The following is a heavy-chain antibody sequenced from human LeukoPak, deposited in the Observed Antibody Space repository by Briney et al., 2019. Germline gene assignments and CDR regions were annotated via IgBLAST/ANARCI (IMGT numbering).Heavy chain of an antibody. J-gene: IGHJ4*02. CDR2: ISYDGSNK. V-gene: IGHV3-30-3*01. CDR1: GFTFSSYA. CDR3: ARDLGNGYDPFDY. D-gene: IGHD5-12*01. Sequence: GKSLRLSCAASGFTFSSYAMHWVRQAPGKGLEWVAVISYDGSNKYYADSVKGRFTISRDNSKNTLYLQMNSLRAEDTAVYYCARDLGNGYDPFDYWGQGTLVTVSS.